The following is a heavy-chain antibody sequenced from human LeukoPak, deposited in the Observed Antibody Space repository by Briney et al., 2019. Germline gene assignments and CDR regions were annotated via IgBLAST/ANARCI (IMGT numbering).Heavy chain of an antibody. V-gene: IGHV4-30-4*01. D-gene: IGHD3-3*01. CDR3: ALLEWSPTWDWFDP. CDR1: GGSISSGDYY. J-gene: IGHJ5*02. CDR2: IYYSGST. Sequence: SQTLSLTRTVSGGSISSGDYYWSWIRQPPGKGLEWIGYIYYSGSTYYNPSLNSRVTISVDTSKNQFSLKLSSVTAADTAVYYCALLEWSPTWDWFDPWGQGTMVTVSS.